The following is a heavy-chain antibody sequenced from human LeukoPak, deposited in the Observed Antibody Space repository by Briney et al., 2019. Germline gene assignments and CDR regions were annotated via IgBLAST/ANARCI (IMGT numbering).Heavy chain of an antibody. Sequence: RGESLKISCKGSGYSFTNYWIGWVRQMPGKGLEWMGIIYPGDSDTRYSPSFQGQVTISADKSISTAYLQWSSLKASDTAIYFCATYAGTSSKYFQHWGQGTLVTVSS. CDR2: IYPGDSDT. CDR1: GYSFTNYW. J-gene: IGHJ1*01. V-gene: IGHV5-51*01. CDR3: ATYAGTSSKYFQH. D-gene: IGHD3-10*01.